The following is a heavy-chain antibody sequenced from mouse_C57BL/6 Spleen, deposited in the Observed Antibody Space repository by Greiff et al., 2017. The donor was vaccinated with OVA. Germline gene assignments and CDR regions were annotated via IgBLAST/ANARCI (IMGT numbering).Heavy chain of an antibody. J-gene: IGHJ4*01. V-gene: IGHV10-1*01. CDR1: GFSFNTYA. CDR2: IRSKSNNYAT. CDR3: VKNWDVGAMDY. Sequence: EVHLVESGGGLVQPKGSLKLSCAASGFSFNTYAMNWVRQAPGKGLEWVARIRSKSNNYATYYADSVKDRFTISRDDSESMLYLQMNNLKTEDTAMYYCVKNWDVGAMDYWGQGTSVTVSS. D-gene: IGHD4-1*01.